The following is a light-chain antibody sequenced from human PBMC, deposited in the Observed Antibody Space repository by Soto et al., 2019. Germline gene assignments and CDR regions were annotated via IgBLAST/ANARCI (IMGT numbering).Light chain of an antibody. CDR3: QQSYSTPPYT. CDR1: QSISNY. CDR2: AAS. J-gene: IGKJ2*01. V-gene: IGKV1-39*01. Sequence: DIQMTQSPSSLSASVGDRVTITCRASQSISNYLNWYQQKPGEAPKLLIYAASTLQSGVPSRFSGGGSGTGFTLTITSLQPEDFATYYCQQSYSTPPYTFGQGNKLEIK.